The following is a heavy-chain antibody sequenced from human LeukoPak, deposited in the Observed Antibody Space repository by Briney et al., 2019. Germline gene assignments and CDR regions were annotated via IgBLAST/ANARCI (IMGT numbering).Heavy chain of an antibody. CDR2: INSDGSWT. CDR1: GFTFSSYW. D-gene: IGHD2/OR15-2a*01. J-gene: IGHJ4*02. V-gene: IGHV3-74*01. Sequence: GGSLRLSCAASGFTFSSYWMSWVRQAPGKGLVWVSHINSDGSWTSYADSVKGRFTISKDNAKNTVYLQMNSLRAEDTAVYYCVSFYETYWGRGTLVTVSS. CDR3: VSFYETY.